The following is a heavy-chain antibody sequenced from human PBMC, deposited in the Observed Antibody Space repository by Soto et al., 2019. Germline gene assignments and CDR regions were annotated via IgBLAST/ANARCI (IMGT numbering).Heavy chain of an antibody. CDR3: ARVPPSYHDYGGKSFDY. CDR2: ISAYNGNT. CDR1: GYTFTSYG. J-gene: IGHJ4*02. V-gene: IGHV1-18*04. Sequence: QVQLVQSGAEVKKPGASVKVSCKASGYTFTSYGISWVRQAPGQGLEWMGWISAYNGNTNYAQKLQGRVTMTTDTSTRTAYMELRSLRSDDTAVYYCARVPPSYHDYGGKSFDYWGQGTLVTVSS. D-gene: IGHD4-17*01.